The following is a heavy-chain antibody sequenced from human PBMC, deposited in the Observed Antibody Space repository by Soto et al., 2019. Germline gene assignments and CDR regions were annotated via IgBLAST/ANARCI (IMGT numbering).Heavy chain of an antibody. CDR1: GYTFTGYY. CDR3: AKTYYYGSGRTANWFDP. D-gene: IGHD3-10*01. CDR2: INPNSGGT. V-gene: IGHV1-2*02. J-gene: IGHJ5*02. Sequence: ASVKVSCKASGYTFTGYYMHWVRQAPGQGLEWTGWINPNSGGTNYAQKFQGRVTMTRDTSISTAYMELSRLRSDDTAVYYCAKTYYYGSGRTANWFDPWGQGTLVTVSS.